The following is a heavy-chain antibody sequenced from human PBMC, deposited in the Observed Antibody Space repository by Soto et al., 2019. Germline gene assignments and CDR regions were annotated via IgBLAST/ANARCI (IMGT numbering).Heavy chain of an antibody. CDR1: GGSISSGGYY. D-gene: IGHD3-22*01. V-gene: IGHV4-31*03. CDR3: ARDYDSSGYYYGAVGY. CDR2: IYYSGST. J-gene: IGHJ4*02. Sequence: QVQLQESGPGLVKPSQTLSLTCTVSGGSISSGGYYWSWIRQHPGKGLEWIGYIYYSGSTYYNPSLKSRVTISVDTSKNQFSLKLSSVTAADTAVYYCARDYDSSGYYYGAVGYWGQGTLVTVSS.